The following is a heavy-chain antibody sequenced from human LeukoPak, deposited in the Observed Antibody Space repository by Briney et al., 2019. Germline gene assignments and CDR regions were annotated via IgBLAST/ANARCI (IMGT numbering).Heavy chain of an antibody. CDR2: ISSSSSYI. CDR1: GFTFSNYN. D-gene: IGHD3-10*01. J-gene: IGHJ6*03. V-gene: IGHV3-21*04. CDR3: ARHGSITMVRGKRRYYYMDV. Sequence: GGSLRLSCAASGFTFSNYNMHWVRQAPGKGLEWVSSISSSSSYIYYADSVKGRSTISRDNSKNTLYLQMNSLRAEDTAVYYCARHGSITMVRGKRRYYYMDVWGKGTTVTISS.